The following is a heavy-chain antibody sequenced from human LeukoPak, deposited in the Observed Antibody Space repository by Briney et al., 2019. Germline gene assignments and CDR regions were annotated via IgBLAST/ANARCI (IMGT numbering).Heavy chain of an antibody. Sequence: GASVKVSCKASGYTFTVYYMHWVRQAPGQGLEWMGWINPNSGGTNYAQKFQGRVTMTRDTSISTAYMELSRLRSDDTAVYYCARDLDGGYLNWFDPWGQGTLVTVSS. D-gene: IGHD5-12*01. CDR1: GYTFTVYY. CDR2: INPNSGGT. V-gene: IGHV1-2*02. J-gene: IGHJ5*02. CDR3: ARDLDGGYLNWFDP.